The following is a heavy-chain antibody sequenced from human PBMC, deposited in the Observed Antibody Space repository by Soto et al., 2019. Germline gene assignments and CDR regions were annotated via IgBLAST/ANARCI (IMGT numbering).Heavy chain of an antibody. CDR1: GDSVSSNSAA. Sequence: SQTLSLTCAISGDSVSSNSAAWNWIRQSPSRGLEWLGRTYYRSKWYNDYAVSVKSRITINPDTSKNQFSLQLNSVTPEDTAVYYCARGNGGLLAAAGNAFSQYYYYGMDVWGQGTTVTVSS. J-gene: IGHJ6*02. D-gene: IGHD6-13*01. CDR2: TYYRSKWYN. V-gene: IGHV6-1*01. CDR3: ARGNGGLLAAAGNAFSQYYYYGMDV.